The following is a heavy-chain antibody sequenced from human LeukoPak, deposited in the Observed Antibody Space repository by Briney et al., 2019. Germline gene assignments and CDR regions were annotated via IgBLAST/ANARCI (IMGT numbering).Heavy chain of an antibody. CDR3: ARDEMRVFGVDLSNYYYGMDV. Sequence: GGSLRLSCAASGFTFSDYYMSWLRQAPGKGLEGVSYISSSGSTVYYADSVKGRFTISRDNAKNSLYLQMNSLRAEDTAVYYCARDEMRVFGVDLSNYYYGMDVWGQGTTVTVSS. CDR2: ISSSGSTV. J-gene: IGHJ6*02. CDR1: GFTFSDYY. D-gene: IGHD3-3*01. V-gene: IGHV3-11*01.